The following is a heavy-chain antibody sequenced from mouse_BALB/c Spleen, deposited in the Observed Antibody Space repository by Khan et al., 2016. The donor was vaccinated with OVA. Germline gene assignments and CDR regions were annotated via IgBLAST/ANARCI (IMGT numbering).Heavy chain of an antibody. CDR2: ISSAGDYT. J-gene: IGHJ3*01. D-gene: IGHD4-1*01. Sequence: EVELVESGGDLVRPGGSLKLSCSASGFTFSTYSMSWVRQTPDKRLEWVATISSAGDYTFFPDSVKGRSTISRDNARNTLYLQMSSLRSEDTAMYYCANHLTGSFAYWGQGTLVTVSA. V-gene: IGHV5-6*01. CDR3: ANHLTGSFAY. CDR1: GFTFSTYS.